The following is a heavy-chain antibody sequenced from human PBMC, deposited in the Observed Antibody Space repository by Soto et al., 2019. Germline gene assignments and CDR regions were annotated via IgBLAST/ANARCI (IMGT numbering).Heavy chain of an antibody. J-gene: IGHJ5*02. CDR1: GFTFSSYA. CDR3: ARDLEVAVAGA. V-gene: IGHV3-30-3*01. D-gene: IGHD6-19*01. CDR2: ISYDGSNK. Sequence: QVQLVESGGGVVQPGRSLRLSCAASGFTFSSYAMHWVRQAPGKGLEWVAVISYDGSNKYYADSVKGRITISRDNSKNTLYLQMNSLRAEDTAVYDCARDLEVAVAGAWGQGTLVTVSS.